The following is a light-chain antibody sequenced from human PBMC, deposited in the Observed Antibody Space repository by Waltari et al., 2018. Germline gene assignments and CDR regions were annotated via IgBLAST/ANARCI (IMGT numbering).Light chain of an antibody. J-gene: IGKJ2*03. CDR2: KAA. CDR1: KSIGSW. V-gene: IGKV1D-16*01. CDR3: LEYSTSPYS. Sequence: DIQLTQSPSSLTASVGDTVTITCRTSKSIGSWLAWYHQDAGKGPELQIYKAASLLTGVPSSFSGSGSGTYFTLTISGRQPEDFATYYCLEYSTSPYSFGQWTKVENK.